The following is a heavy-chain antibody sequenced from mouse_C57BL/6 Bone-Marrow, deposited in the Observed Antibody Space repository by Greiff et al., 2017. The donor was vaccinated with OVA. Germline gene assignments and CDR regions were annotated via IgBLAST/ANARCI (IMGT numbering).Heavy chain of an antibody. Sequence: QVQLQQPGAELVKPGASVKVSCKASGYTFTSYWMHWVKQRPGQGLEWIGRIHPSDSDTNYNKKFKGKATLTVDTSSRTAYMHLSSLTSEDSAFYYCAIYHYYGSPWFAYWGQGTLVTVSA. V-gene: IGHV1-74*01. CDR1: GYTFTSYW. J-gene: IGHJ3*01. CDR2: IHPSDSDT. D-gene: IGHD1-1*01. CDR3: AIYHYYGSPWFAY.